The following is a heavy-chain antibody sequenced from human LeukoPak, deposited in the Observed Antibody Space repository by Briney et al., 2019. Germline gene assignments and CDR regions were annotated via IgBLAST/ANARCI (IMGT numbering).Heavy chain of an antibody. CDR1: GFTFNTYT. CDR2: ISGNGGSI. J-gene: IGHJ4*02. Sequence: GGSLRLSCAASGFTFNTYTMAWVRQAPGGGLEWVSGISGNGGSIYYADSVKGRFAISRDNSKSTLYLQMNSLRAEDTAVYYCSKDFGRHLGGPGYWGRGTLVTVSS. CDR3: SKDFGRHLGGPGY. D-gene: IGHD3-10*01. V-gene: IGHV3-23*01.